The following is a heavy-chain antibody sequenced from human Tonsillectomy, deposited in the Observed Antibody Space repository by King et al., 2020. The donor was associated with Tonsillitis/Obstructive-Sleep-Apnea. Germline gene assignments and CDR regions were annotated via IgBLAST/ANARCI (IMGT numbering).Heavy chain of an antibody. Sequence: VQLVESGGGLVQPGGSLRLSCAASGFTFSSYAMSWVRQAPGKGLEWVSAISGSGGSTYYADSVKGRFTISRDNSKNTLYLQMNSLRAEDTAVYYCAKIGGAMVRGVIRPASTYYFDYWGQGTLVTVSS. D-gene: IGHD3-10*01. CDR2: ISGSGGST. J-gene: IGHJ4*02. CDR1: GFTFSSYA. V-gene: IGHV3-23*04. CDR3: AKIGGAMVRGVIRPASTYYFDY.